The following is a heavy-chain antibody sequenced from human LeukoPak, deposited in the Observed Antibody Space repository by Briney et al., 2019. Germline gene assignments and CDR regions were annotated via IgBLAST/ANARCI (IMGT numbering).Heavy chain of an antibody. V-gene: IGHV3-7*01. CDR3: ARDSAAALPLGY. D-gene: IGHD6-13*01. CDR1: GLTFSSYW. Sequence: GGSLRLSCAASGLTFSSYWMSWVRQAPGKGLEWVANIKQDGSEKYYVDSVKGRFTISRDNAKNSLYLQMNSLRAEDTAVYYCARDSAAALPLGYWGQGTLVTVSS. J-gene: IGHJ4*02. CDR2: IKQDGSEK.